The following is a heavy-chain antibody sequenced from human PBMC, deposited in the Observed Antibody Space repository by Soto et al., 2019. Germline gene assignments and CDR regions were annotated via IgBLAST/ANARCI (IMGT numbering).Heavy chain of an antibody. Sequence: EAQLLESGGDWAQPGGSLRLSCAASGFTFSSHGMSWVRQAPGKGLEWIAGLSRGGGTTYYADSVKGRFTISRDNSKNTLDLIMNSLKVEDTALYYRAKDGQYRTDGFDVWGQGTMVTVSS. J-gene: IGHJ3*01. CDR3: AKDGQYRTDGFDV. D-gene: IGHD6-6*01. CDR2: LSRGGGTT. CDR1: GFTFSSHG. V-gene: IGHV3-23*01.